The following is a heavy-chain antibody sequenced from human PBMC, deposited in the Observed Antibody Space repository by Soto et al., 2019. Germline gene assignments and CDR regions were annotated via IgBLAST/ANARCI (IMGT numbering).Heavy chain of an antibody. D-gene: IGHD6-6*01. V-gene: IGHV1-2*02. CDR3: AKDLTRQLAYWLDP. CDR1: GFSFTGYY. Sequence: ASVKVSCKASGFSFTGYYIHWLRQAPGQGLEWMGWVNAHSGGTEYAQKFQGRVTLTRDTSIATAYLTLTSLTSDDTALYYCAKDLTRQLAYWLDPWGQGTLVTVCS. CDR2: VNAHSGGT. J-gene: IGHJ5*02.